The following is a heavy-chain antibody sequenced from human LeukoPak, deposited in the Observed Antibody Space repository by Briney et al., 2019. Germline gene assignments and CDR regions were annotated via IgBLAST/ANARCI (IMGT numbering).Heavy chain of an antibody. J-gene: IGHJ6*03. V-gene: IGHV1-69*05. CDR3: ARTSNGYSSGWYYYYYMDV. D-gene: IGHD6-19*01. CDR2: IIPIFGTA. CDR1: GGTFSSYA. Sequence: SVKVSCKASGGTFSSYAISWVRQAPGQGLEWMGGIIPIFGTANYAQKFQGRVTITTDESTSTAYKELSSLRSEDTAVYYCARTSNGYSSGWYYYYYMDVWGKGTTVTVSS.